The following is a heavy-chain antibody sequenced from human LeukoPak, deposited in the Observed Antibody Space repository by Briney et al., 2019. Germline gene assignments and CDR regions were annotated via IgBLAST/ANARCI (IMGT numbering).Heavy chain of an antibody. J-gene: IGHJ4*02. D-gene: IGHD2/OR15-2a*01. CDR3: VRDFYVDY. Sequence: PGGSLRLSCAASGFTFNVYWMNWVRQAPGKGLEWVANMKHDGTEKNYVDSVKGRFTIYRDNAESTLYLQMNSLRAEDTAVYYCVRDFYVDYWGQGAMVTVSS. CDR2: MKHDGTEK. V-gene: IGHV3-7*03. CDR1: GFTFNVYW.